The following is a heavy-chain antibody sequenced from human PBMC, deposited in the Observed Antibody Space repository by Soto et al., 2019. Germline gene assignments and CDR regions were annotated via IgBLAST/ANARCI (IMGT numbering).Heavy chain of an antibody. D-gene: IGHD4-4*01. J-gene: IGHJ4*02. Sequence: PGGSLRLSCTASGFTFSNYYMSLIRQAPGKGLEWVSYSSNSGTDTRYADSVKGRFSISRDNAKNSLYLQISNLRGEDTATYYCARSGDNYSLLHYWGQGTPVTVS. CDR1: GFTFSNYY. CDR3: ARSGDNYSLLHY. CDR2: SSNSGTDT. V-gene: IGHV3-11*06.